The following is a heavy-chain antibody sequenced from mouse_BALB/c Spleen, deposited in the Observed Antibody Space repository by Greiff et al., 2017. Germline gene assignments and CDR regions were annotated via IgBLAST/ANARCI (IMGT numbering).Heavy chain of an antibody. CDR1: GYAFTNYL. CDR2: INPGSGGT. V-gene: IGHV1-54*01. J-gene: IGHJ3*01. D-gene: IGHD4-1*01. Sequence: QVHVKQSGAELVRPGTSVKVSCKASGYAFTNYLIEWVKQRPGQGLEWIGVINPGSGGTNYNEKFKGKATLTADKSSSTAYMQLSSLTSDDSAVYFCARSGSWFAYWGQGTLVTVSA. CDR3: ARSGSWFAY.